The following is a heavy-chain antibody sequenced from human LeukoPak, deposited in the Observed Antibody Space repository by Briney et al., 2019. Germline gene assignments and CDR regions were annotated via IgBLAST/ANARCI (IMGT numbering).Heavy chain of an antibody. V-gene: IGHV4-59*01. J-gene: IGHJ6*03. CDR1: GGSISSYY. CDR2: IYYSGST. CDR3: GRGLPYDFWSGYYRTYYYYYMDV. D-gene: IGHD3-3*01. Sequence: KPSETLSLTCTVSGGSISSYYWSWIRQPPGKGLEWIGYIYYSGSTNYNPSLKSRVTISADTSKNQVSLKLSSVTAADTAVYYCGRGLPYDFWSGYYRTYYYYYMDVWGKGTTVTVSS.